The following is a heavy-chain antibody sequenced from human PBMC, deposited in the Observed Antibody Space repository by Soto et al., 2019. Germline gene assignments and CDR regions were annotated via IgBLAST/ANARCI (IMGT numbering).Heavy chain of an antibody. CDR2: MNPNSGNT. CDR1: GYTFTSYD. Sequence: ASEKVSCKASGYTFTSYDINWVRQATGQGLEWMGWMNPNSGNTGYAQKFQGRVTMTRNTSIRTAYLQWSGLKASDTAMYYCARALLRDGYAFDYWGRGTLVTVSS. V-gene: IGHV1-8*01. J-gene: IGHJ4*02. D-gene: IGHD5-12*01. CDR3: ARALLRDGYAFDY.